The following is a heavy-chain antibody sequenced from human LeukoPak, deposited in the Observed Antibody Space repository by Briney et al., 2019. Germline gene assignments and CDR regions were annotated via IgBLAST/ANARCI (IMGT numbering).Heavy chain of an antibody. D-gene: IGHD3-9*01. CDR1: GGSISSSSYY. Sequence: PSETLSLTCTVSGGSISSSSYYWGWIRQPPGKGLEWIGSIYYSGSTYYNPSLKSRVTISVDTSKNQFSLKLSSVTAADTAVYYCARHYYFDYLFQWFDPWGQGTLVTVSS. CDR3: ARHYYFDYLFQWFDP. CDR2: IYYSGST. V-gene: IGHV4-39*01. J-gene: IGHJ5*02.